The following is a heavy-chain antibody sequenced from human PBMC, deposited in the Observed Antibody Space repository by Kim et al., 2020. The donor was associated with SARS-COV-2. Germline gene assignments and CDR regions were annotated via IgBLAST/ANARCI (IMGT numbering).Heavy chain of an antibody. J-gene: IGHJ4*02. V-gene: IGHV3-21*01. CDR1: GFTFSSYS. Sequence: GGSLRLSCAASGFTFSSYSMNWVRQAPGKGLEWVSSISSSSSYIYYADSVKGRFTISRDNAKNSLYLQMNSLRAEDTAVYYCASDYIAVAGTIDYWGQGTLVTVSS. D-gene: IGHD6-19*01. CDR2: ISSSSSYI. CDR3: ASDYIAVAGTIDY.